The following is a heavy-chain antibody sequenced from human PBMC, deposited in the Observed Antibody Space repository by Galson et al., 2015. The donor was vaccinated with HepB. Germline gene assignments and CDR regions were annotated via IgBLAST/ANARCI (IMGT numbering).Heavy chain of an antibody. CDR1: GYTFTSYG. J-gene: IGHJ3*02. CDR2: ISAYNGNT. V-gene: IGHV1-18*01. CDR3: ARDGAYCSGGSCKDAFDI. D-gene: IGHD2-15*01. Sequence: QSGAEVKKPGASVKVSCKASGYTFTSYGISWVRQAPGQGLEWMGWISAYNGNTNYAQKFQGWVTMTRDTSISTAYMELRSLRSDDTAVYYCARDGAYCSGGSCKDAFDIWGQGTMVTVSS.